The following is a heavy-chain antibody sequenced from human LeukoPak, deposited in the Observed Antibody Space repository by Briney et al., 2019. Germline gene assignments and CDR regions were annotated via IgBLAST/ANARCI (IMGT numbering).Heavy chain of an antibody. CDR1: AFTFSRYW. V-gene: IGHV3-7*01. D-gene: IGHD3-10*01. CDR3: ARLFVYGSGTTGEVKFDP. J-gene: IGHJ5*02. Sequence: GGSLRLSCAASAFTFSRYWTTWVRQAPGKGLEWVANINEDGSEKYYLDSVRGRFTISRDNAKNSLYLQMDSLRAEDTAVYYCARLFVYGSGTTGEVKFDPWGQGTLVTVSS. CDR2: INEDGSEK.